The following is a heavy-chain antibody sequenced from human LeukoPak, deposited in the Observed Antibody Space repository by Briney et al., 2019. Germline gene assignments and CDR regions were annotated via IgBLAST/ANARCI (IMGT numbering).Heavy chain of an antibody. Sequence: ASVKVSCKASGYTFTTYGISWVRQAPGQGLEWMGWISTHDGNTNYAQKFQDRVTMTTDTSTSTVYMELTSPRSDDTAVYYCARERIAVAGTTYYYYYGMDVWGQGTTVTVSS. J-gene: IGHJ6*02. D-gene: IGHD6-19*01. CDR1: GYTFTTYG. CDR2: ISTHDGNT. V-gene: IGHV1-18*01. CDR3: ARERIAVAGTTYYYYYGMDV.